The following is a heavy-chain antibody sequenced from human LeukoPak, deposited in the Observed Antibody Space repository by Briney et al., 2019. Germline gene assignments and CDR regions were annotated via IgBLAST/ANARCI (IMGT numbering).Heavy chain of an antibody. V-gene: IGHV1-3*01. CDR3: ARLPPYYDFSSASDY. CDR2: INAGNGDT. Sequence: GASVKVSCKTSGYTFTNYALHWVRQAPGQRLEWMGGINAGNGDTKYSQNFQGRVTLTRDTSASTAYMELSSLRSEDTAVYYCARLPPYYDFSSASDYWGQGTLVTVSS. D-gene: IGHD3-3*01. CDR1: GYTFTNYA. J-gene: IGHJ4*02.